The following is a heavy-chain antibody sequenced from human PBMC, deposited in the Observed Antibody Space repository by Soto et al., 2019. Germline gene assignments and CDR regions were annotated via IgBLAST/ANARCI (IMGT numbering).Heavy chain of an antibody. D-gene: IGHD2-15*01. CDR3: ARSRIVVVVGATYDAFDI. CDR1: GGTFSSYA. V-gene: IGHV1-69*13. CDR2: IIPIFGTA. J-gene: IGHJ3*02. Sequence: ASVKVSCKASGGTFSSYAISWVRQAPGQGLEWMGGIIPIFGTANYAQKFQGRVTITADESTSTAYMELSSLRSEDTAVYYCARSRIVVVVGATYDAFDIWGQGTMVTVSS.